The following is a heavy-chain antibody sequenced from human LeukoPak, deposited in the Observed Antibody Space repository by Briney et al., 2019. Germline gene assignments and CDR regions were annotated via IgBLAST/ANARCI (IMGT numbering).Heavy chain of an antibody. CDR2: IYYSGST. V-gene: IGHV4-59*01. Sequence: SETLSLTCTVSGGSISSYYWSWIRQPPGKGLEWIGYIYYSGSTNYTPSLKSRVTISVDASKNQFSLKLSSVTAADTAVYYCATGSGSYYSYYYYYYGMDVWGQGTTVTVSS. J-gene: IGHJ6*02. CDR3: ATGSGSYYSYYYYYYGMDV. CDR1: GGSISSYY. D-gene: IGHD3-10*01.